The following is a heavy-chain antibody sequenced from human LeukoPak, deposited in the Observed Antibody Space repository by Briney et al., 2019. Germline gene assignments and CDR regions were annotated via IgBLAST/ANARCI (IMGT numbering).Heavy chain of an antibody. J-gene: IGHJ4*02. V-gene: IGHV4-34*01. CDR1: GGSFSGYY. CDR3: ARVVVAAGVDY. Sequence: SETLFLTCAVYGGSFSGYYWSWIRQPPGKGLEWIGEINHSGSTNYNPSLKSRVTISVDTSKNQFSLKLSSVTAADTAVYYCARVVVAAGVDYWGQGTLVTVSS. CDR2: INHSGST. D-gene: IGHD2-15*01.